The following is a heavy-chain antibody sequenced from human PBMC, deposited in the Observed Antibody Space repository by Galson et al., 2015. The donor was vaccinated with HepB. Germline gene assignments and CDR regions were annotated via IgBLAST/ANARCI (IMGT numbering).Heavy chain of an antibody. V-gene: IGHV1-69*13. J-gene: IGHJ2*01. D-gene: IGHD2-21*01. CDR2: IIPMFSRT. Sequence: SVKVSCKASGGAFSSAAVSWVRQAPGQGLEWMGGIIPMFSRTHYAQKFQGRVTITADEFTSTAFMELSSLRSEDTAVYYCARADFSVGIHFPLHFDLWGRGTLVSVSS. CDR3: ARADFSVGIHFPLHFDL. CDR1: GGAFSSAA.